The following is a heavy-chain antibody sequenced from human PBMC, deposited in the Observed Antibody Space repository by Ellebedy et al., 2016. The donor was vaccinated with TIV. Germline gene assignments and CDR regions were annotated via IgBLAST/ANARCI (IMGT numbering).Heavy chain of an antibody. D-gene: IGHD6-19*01. Sequence: MPSETLSLSCTVSSDSSATDFWNWIRQTPGKGLEWIGYIYYKGRASYNPSLKSRATMSIDTSKNQVSLNLRSVTAADTPVYYCARASYSIGYYGIDYWGPGNLVTVSS. CDR3: ARASYSIGYYGIDY. J-gene: IGHJ4*02. CDR2: IYYKGRA. V-gene: IGHV4-59*01. CDR1: SDSSATDF.